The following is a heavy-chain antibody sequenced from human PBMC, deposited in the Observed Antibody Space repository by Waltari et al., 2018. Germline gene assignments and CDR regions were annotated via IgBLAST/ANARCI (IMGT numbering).Heavy chain of an antibody. J-gene: IGHJ4*02. CDR1: GYIFSDYA. V-gene: IGHV1-3*01. D-gene: IGHD1-1*01. CDR2: ISAGNGNT. Sequence: QVQLVQSGAEVKQPGASVKVSCRASGYIFSDYATHWLRQAPGQGLEWMGWISAGNGNTRYSQKFQGRVTMTRDTSASTAYMELSELRSEDTAVYYCAKVVPNTLTWTYYLDYWGQVSLLTVSS. CDR3: AKVVPNTLTWTYYLDY.